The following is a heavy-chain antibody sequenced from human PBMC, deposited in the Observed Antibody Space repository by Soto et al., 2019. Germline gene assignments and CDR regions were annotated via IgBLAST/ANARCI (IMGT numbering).Heavy chain of an antibody. J-gene: IGHJ4*02. CDR1: GFNFDNYG. CDR2: ITYDGSNK. CDR3: AKDRVGGTFYTPLGF. D-gene: IGHD1-7*01. Sequence: GGSLRLSCQASGFNFDNYGMHWVRQAPGKGLEWVAVITYDGSNKYYADSVKGRFTISRDNSKNTLSLHLNTLKPEDTAVYHCAKDRVGGTFYTPLGFWGQGTLVTVPQ. V-gene: IGHV3-30*18.